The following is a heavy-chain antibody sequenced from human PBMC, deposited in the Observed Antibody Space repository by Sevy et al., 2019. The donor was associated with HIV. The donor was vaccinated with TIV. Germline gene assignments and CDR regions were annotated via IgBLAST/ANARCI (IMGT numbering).Heavy chain of an antibody. J-gene: IGHJ4*02. CDR3: ARDPGFYCSGGSCYPRYYFDY. Sequence: GGSLRLSCAASGFTFSSYSMNWVRQAPGKGLEWVSSISSSSIYIYYADSVKGRFTICRDNAKNSLYLQMNSLRAEDTAVYYCARDPGFYCSGGSCYPRYYFDYWGQGTLVTVS. D-gene: IGHD2-15*01. CDR2: ISSSSIYI. V-gene: IGHV3-21*01. CDR1: GFTFSSYS.